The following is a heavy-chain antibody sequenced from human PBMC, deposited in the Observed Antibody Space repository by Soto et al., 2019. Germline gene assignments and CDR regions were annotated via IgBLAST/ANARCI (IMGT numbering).Heavy chain of an antibody. CDR2: INHSGST. J-gene: IGHJ6*04. CDR3: ARGSGLLRFSEGNDDGWNV. V-gene: IGHV4-34*01. D-gene: IGHD3-3*01. CDR1: GGSFSGYY. Sequence: SETLSLTCAVYGGSFSGYYWSWIRQPPGKGLEWIGEINHSGSTNYNPSLKSRVTISVDTSKNQFSLKLSSVTAADTAVYYCARGSGLLRFSEGNDDGWNVWGTGTTVTVSS.